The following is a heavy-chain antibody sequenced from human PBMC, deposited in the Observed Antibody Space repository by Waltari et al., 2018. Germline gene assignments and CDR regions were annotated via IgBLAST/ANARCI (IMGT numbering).Heavy chain of an antibody. D-gene: IGHD3-3*01. V-gene: IGHV4-34*01. CDR1: GASLSDFY. CDR3: ARGKRFSEWSDSLLLYYYYGMDV. Sequence: QVQLQQWGAGLLRPSATLSLSCSVSGASLSDFYWIWVRQSPETGLEWLGEINHSGSTNYNPSLEGRINIAVDTSKGQFSLKLRSVTAADTALYYCARGKRFSEWSDSLLLYYYYGMDVWGQGTTVTVSS. J-gene: IGHJ6*02. CDR2: INHSGST.